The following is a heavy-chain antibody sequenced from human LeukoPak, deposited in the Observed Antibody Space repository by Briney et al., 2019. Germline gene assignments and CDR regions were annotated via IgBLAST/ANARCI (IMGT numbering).Heavy chain of an antibody. J-gene: IGHJ5*02. CDR3: ARGNVLRFLEWLYINWFDP. D-gene: IGHD3-3*01. CDR1: GGSFSGYY. V-gene: IGHV4-34*01. CDR2: INHSGST. Sequence: KPSETLSLTCAVYGGSFSGYYWSWIRQPPGKGLEWIGEINHSGSTNYNPSLKSRVTISVDTSKNQFSLRLSSVTAADTAVYYCARGNVLRFLEWLYINWFDPWGQGTLVTVSS.